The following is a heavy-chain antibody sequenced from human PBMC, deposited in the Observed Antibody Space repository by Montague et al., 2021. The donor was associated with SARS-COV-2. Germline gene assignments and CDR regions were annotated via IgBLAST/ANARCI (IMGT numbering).Heavy chain of an antibody. D-gene: IGHD2-15*01. CDR1: GGSISSYY. CDR2: IYYSGST. Sequence: SETLSLTCTVSGGSISSYYWSWIRQPPGKGLEWIGYIYYSGSTNXXPSLKSRVTISVDTSKNQFSLKPSSVTAADTAVYYCARRSLGYCSGGSCYSGYDYWGQGTLVTVSS. CDR3: ARRSLGYCSGGSCYSGYDY. J-gene: IGHJ4*02. V-gene: IGHV4-59*01.